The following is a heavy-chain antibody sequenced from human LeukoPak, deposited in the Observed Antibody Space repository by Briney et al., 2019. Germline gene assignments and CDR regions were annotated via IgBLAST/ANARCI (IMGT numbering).Heavy chain of an antibody. CDR1: GGSISSSSYY. J-gene: IGHJ4*02. Sequence: PSETLSLTCTVSGGSISSSSYYWGWIRQPPGKGLEWVASIYYSGTTYYNPSLESRVTISVDTSNNQFSLKLSSVTAADTSVYYCARVGHCTSTSCEWGQGTLVTVSS. D-gene: IGHD2-2*01. V-gene: IGHV4-39*01. CDR3: ARVGHCTSTSCE. CDR2: IYYSGTT.